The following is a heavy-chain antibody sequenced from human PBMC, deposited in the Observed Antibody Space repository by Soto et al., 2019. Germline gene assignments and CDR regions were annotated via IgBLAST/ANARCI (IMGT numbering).Heavy chain of an antibody. D-gene: IGHD3-10*01. CDR3: ASPGEGWFDP. CDR2: INSDGSTT. J-gene: IGHJ5*02. Sequence: GGSLRLSCAASGFSFSSYWMHWVRQAPGKGLVWVSRINSDGSTTSYADSVKGRLTISRDNAKNTLYLQMNTLRAEDTAVYYCASPGEGWFDPWGQGTLVTVSS. V-gene: IGHV3-74*01. CDR1: GFSFSSYW.